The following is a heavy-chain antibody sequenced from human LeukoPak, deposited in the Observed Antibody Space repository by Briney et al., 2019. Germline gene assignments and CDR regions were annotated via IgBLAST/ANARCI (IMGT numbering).Heavy chain of an antibody. CDR2: ISAHNGDT. Sequence: ASVKVSCKASGYIFTNYGITWVRLAPGQGLEWMGLISAHNGDTNYAQKLQGRVTLTTDTSTSTVYMELKSLRSDDTAVYYCARGGPPGGSGAYSDHWGQGALVTVSS. CDR1: GYIFTNYG. V-gene: IGHV1-18*01. D-gene: IGHD2-15*01. J-gene: IGHJ4*02. CDR3: ARGGPPGGSGAYSDH.